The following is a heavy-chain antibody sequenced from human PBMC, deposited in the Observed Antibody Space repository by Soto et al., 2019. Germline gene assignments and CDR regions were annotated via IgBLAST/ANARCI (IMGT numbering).Heavy chain of an antibody. Sequence: GASVKVSCEACGYTFTSYGISWVRQAPGQGLEWMGWISAYNGNTNYAQKLQGRVTMTTDTSTSTAYMELRSLRSDDTAVYYCARVVDTAMVTYYYYYMDVWGKGTTVTVSS. V-gene: IGHV1-18*01. CDR2: ISAYNGNT. J-gene: IGHJ6*03. CDR3: ARVVDTAMVTYYYYYMDV. D-gene: IGHD5-18*01. CDR1: GYTFTSYG.